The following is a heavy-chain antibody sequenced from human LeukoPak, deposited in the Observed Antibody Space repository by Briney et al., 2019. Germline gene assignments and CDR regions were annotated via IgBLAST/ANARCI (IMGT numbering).Heavy chain of an antibody. CDR1: GYTFTSYG. V-gene: IGHV1-18*01. Sequence: ASVKVSCKASGYTFTSYGISWVRQAPGQGLEWMGWISAYNGNTNYAQKLQGRVTMTTDTSTSTAYMELRSLRSDDTAVYYCARDRRAGSYYYDSSGYFPDYWGQGTLVTVSS. CDR3: ARDRRAGSYYYDSSGYFPDY. CDR2: ISAYNGNT. J-gene: IGHJ4*02. D-gene: IGHD3-22*01.